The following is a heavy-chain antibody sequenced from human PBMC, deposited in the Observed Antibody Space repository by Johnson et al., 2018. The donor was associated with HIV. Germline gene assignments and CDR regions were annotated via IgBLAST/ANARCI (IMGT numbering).Heavy chain of an antibody. CDR1: GFTFDDYA. Sequence: VQLVESGGGLVQPGRSLRLSCAASGFTFDDYAMHWVRQAPGKGLEWVSGISWNRGSIGYADSVKGRFTISRDNAQDSLYLQMNSLRVDDTAVYYCGRESTGAGTAFDIWGLGTMVIVSS. J-gene: IGHJ3*02. D-gene: IGHD2-8*02. CDR2: ISWNRGSI. CDR3: GRESTGAGTAFDI. V-gene: IGHV3-9*01.